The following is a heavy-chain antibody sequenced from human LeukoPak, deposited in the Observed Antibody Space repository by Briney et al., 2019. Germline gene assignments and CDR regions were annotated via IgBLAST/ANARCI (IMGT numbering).Heavy chain of an antibody. CDR3: ARDSSYYGPGSYP. Sequence: SETLSLTCTVSGGSISSYYWSWIRQPPGKGLEWIGYIYYSGSTNYNPSLKSRVTISVDTSKNQFSLKLGSVTAADTAMYYCARDSSYYGPGSYPWGQGTLVTLSS. D-gene: IGHD3-10*01. J-gene: IGHJ5*02. V-gene: IGHV4-59*01. CDR2: IYYSGST. CDR1: GGSISSYY.